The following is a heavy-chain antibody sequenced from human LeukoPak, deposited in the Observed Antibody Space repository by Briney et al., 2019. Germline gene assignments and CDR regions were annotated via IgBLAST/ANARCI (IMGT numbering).Heavy chain of an antibody. CDR3: ARDHKLDYDILTGYYKNWFDP. D-gene: IGHD3-9*01. Sequence: GASVKVSCKASGYTFTSYGISWVRQAPRQGLEWMGWISAYNGNTNYAQKLQGRVTMTTDTSTSTAYMELRSLRSDDTAVYYCARDHKLDYDILTGYYKNWFDPWGQGTLVTVSS. V-gene: IGHV1-18*01. CDR2: ISAYNGNT. J-gene: IGHJ5*02. CDR1: GYTFTSYG.